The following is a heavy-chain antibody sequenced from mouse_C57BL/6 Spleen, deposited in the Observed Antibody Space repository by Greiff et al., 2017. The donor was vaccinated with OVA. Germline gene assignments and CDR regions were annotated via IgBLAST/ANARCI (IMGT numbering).Heavy chain of an antibody. Sequence: SGPELVKPGASVKMSCKASGYTFTDYNMHWVKQSHGKSLEWIGYINPNNGGTSYNQKFKGKATLTVNKSSSTAYMELRSLTSEDSAVYYCARMRYGSSYNYWGQGTTLTVSS. D-gene: IGHD1-1*01. J-gene: IGHJ2*01. CDR2: INPNNGGT. V-gene: IGHV1-22*01. CDR3: ARMRYGSSYNY. CDR1: GYTFTDYN.